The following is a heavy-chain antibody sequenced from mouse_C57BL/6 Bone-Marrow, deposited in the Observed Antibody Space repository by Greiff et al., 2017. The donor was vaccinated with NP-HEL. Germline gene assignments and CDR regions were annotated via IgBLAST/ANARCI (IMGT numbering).Heavy chain of an antibody. D-gene: IGHD1-1*01. V-gene: IGHV1-26*01. CDR2: INPNNGGT. J-gene: IGHJ1*03. CDR1: GYTFTDYY. Sequence: EVQLHQSGPELVKPGASVKISCKASGYTFTDYYMNWVKQSHGKSLEWIGDINPNNGGTSYPPPDKGKATLTVDKSSTTAYMELRSLTSEDSAIYYCAASYYGSSWYFDVWGTGTTVTVSS. CDR3: AASYYGSSWYFDV.